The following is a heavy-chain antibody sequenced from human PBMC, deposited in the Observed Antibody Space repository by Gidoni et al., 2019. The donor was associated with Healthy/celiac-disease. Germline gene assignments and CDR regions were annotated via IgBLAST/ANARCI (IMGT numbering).Heavy chain of an antibody. V-gene: IGHV3-30*02. CDR2: IRYDGSNK. J-gene: IGHJ4*02. CDR1: GFTFSSYG. CDR3: AKGYRGGGGTDY. D-gene: IGHD1-26*01. Sequence: QVQLVESGGGVVQPGGSLRISCAASGFTFSSYGMHWVRQAPGKGLEWVAFIRYDGSNKYYADSVKGRFTISRDNSKNTLYLQMNSLRAEDTAVYYCAKGYRGGGGTDYWGQGTLVTVSS.